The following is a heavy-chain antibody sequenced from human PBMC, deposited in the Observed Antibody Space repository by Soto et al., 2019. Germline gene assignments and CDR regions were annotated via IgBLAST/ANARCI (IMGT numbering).Heavy chain of an antibody. J-gene: IGHJ5*02. V-gene: IGHV3-23*01. D-gene: IGHD6-19*01. CDR2: ISGSGGST. CDR3: AKGRVSSGWYGDWFDP. CDR1: GFTFSSYA. Sequence: EVQLFESGGGLVQPGGSLRLSCAASGFTFSSYAMSWVRQAPGKGLEWVSAISGSGGSTYYADSVKGRFTISRDNSKNTLYLQMNSLRAEDTAVYYCAKGRVSSGWYGDWFDPWGQGTLVTVSS.